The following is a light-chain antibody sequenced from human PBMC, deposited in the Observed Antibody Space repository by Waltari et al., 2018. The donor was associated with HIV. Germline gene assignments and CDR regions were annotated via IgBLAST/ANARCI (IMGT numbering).Light chain of an antibody. CDR1: SSNIGSNT. CDR2: SNS. J-gene: IGLJ3*02. Sequence: QSVLTQPPSASGTPGQRVTISCSGSSSNIGSNTVNWYQQLPGTAPKLLINSNSNRTSGVPDRFSGSKSGTSASLAISGLQSEDEADYYCAAWDDSLNGPWVFGGGTKLTVL. CDR3: AAWDDSLNGPWV. V-gene: IGLV1-44*01.